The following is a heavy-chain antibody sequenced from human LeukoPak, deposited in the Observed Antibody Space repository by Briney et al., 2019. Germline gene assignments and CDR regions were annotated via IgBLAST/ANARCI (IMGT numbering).Heavy chain of an antibody. CDR1: GFTFSSYS. CDR3: AKTITDYYYGMDV. J-gene: IGHJ6*02. V-gene: IGHV3-48*04. CDR2: ISSSSSTI. D-gene: IGHD3-9*01. Sequence: GGSLRLSCAASGFTFSSYSMNWVRHAPGKGLEWVSYISSSSSTIYYADSVKGRFTISRHNAKHSLYLQMHSLRAEHTAVYYCAKTITDYYYGMDVWGQGTTVTVSS.